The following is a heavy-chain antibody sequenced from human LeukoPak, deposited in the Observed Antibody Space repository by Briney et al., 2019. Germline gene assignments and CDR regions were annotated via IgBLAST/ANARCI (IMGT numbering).Heavy chain of an antibody. CDR3: ARAMIVGNRAFDI. CDR2: ISSSSSYI. CDR1: GFTFSSYS. J-gene: IGHJ3*02. Sequence: PGGSLRLSCAASGFTFSSYSMNWVRQAPGKGLEWVSSISSSSSYIYYADSMKGRFTISRDNAKNSLYLQMNSLRAEDTAVYYCARAMIVGNRAFDIWGQGTMVTVSS. D-gene: IGHD3-22*01. V-gene: IGHV3-21*01.